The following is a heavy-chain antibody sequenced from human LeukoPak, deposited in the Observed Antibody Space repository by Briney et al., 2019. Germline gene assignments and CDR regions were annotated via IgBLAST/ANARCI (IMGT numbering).Heavy chain of an antibody. V-gene: IGHV3-23*01. CDR2: ISGSGGTT. CDR1: GFTFSIYA. CDR3: ARGYDHQFDY. J-gene: IGHJ4*02. Sequence: PGGSLRLSCAASGFTFSIYAMSWVRQAPGKGLEWVSAISGSGGTTTYAQKFQGRVTVTRDTSTSTVYMELSSLRSEDTAVYYCARGYDHQFDYWGQGTLVTVSS. D-gene: IGHD3-16*01.